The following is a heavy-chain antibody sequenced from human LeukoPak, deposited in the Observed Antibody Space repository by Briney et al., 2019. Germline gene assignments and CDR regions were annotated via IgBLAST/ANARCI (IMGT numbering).Heavy chain of an antibody. D-gene: IGHD1-1*01. CDR3: ARRFDPWRAGMDV. V-gene: IGHV4-59*08. J-gene: IGHJ6*02. CDR1: GGSISSYY. Sequence: SETLSLTCTVSGGSISSYYWSWIRQPPGKGLECIGYIYNSGSTNYNPSLKSRVTISVDTSKNQFSLKVSSVTAADTAVYYCARRFDPWRAGMDVWGQGTTVTVSS. CDR2: IYNSGST.